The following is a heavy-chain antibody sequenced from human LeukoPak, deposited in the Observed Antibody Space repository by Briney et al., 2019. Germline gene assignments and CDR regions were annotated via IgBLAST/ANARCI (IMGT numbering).Heavy chain of an antibody. J-gene: IGHJ4*02. Sequence: SETLSLTCTVSGGSISSYYWSWIRQPPGKGLEWIGYIYYSGSTNYNPSLKSRVTISVDTSKNQFSLKLSSVTAADTAVYYCARLENSGYWGQGTLVTVSS. CDR1: GGSISSYY. CDR3: ARLENSGY. D-gene: IGHD1-1*01. V-gene: IGHV4-59*01. CDR2: IYYSGST.